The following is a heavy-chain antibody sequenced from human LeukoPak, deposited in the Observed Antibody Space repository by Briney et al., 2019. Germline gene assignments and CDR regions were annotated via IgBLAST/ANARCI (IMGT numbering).Heavy chain of an antibody. D-gene: IGHD3-22*01. CDR2: IIPIFGIA. Sequence: SVKVSCKASGGTFSSYAISWVRQAPGQGLEWMGRIIPIFGIANYAQKFQGRVTITADKSTSTAYMELSSLRSEDSAVYYCARVPLGYDPVRDYCYGMDVWGQGTTVTVSS. V-gene: IGHV1-69*04. CDR1: GGTFSSYA. J-gene: IGHJ6*02. CDR3: ARVPLGYDPVRDYCYGMDV.